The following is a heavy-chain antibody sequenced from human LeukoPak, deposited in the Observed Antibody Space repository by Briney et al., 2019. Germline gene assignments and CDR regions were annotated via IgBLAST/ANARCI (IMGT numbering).Heavy chain of an antibody. D-gene: IGHD7-27*01. Sequence: SDPLSLPCTVPGSSHSSYHWSWPRHPPGKGLELIGYIHHSGNSVYNPSLRSRVTTSLDTSKNQFSLTLISVTAADTAVYYCTRGHWGLQSWSQGTLVTVSS. CDR2: IHHSGNS. J-gene: IGHJ5*02. CDR1: GSSHSSYH. V-gene: IGHV4-59*07. CDR3: TRGHWGLQS.